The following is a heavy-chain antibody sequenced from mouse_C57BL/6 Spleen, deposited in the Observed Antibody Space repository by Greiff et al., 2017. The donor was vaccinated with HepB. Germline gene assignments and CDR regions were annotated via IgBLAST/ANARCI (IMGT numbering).Heavy chain of an antibody. D-gene: IGHD2-4*01. J-gene: IGHJ4*01. V-gene: IGHV5-4*03. CDR3: ARVDYDDAMDY. CDR1: GFPFSSYA. CDR2: ISDGGSYT. Sequence: EVMLVESGGGLVKPGGSLKLSCAASGFPFSSYAMSWVRQTPEKRLEWVATISDGGSYTYYPDNVKGRFTISRDNAKNKLYLQMSHLKSEDTAMYYCARVDYDDAMDYWGQGTSVTVSS.